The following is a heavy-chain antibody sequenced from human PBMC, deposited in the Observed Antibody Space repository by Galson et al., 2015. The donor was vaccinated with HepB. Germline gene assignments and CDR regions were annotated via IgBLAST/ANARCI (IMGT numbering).Heavy chain of an antibody. J-gene: IGHJ6*03. CDR3: ARGWHFDWLLHYYYYYYMDV. CDR1: GYTFTSYD. D-gene: IGHD3-9*01. V-gene: IGHV1-8*01. CDR2: MNPNSGNT. Sequence: SVKVSCKASGYTFTSYDINWVRQATGQGLEWMGWMNPNSGNTGYAQKFQGRVTMTRNTSISTAYMELSSLRSEDTAVYYCARGWHFDWLLHYYYYYYMDVWGKGTTVTVSS.